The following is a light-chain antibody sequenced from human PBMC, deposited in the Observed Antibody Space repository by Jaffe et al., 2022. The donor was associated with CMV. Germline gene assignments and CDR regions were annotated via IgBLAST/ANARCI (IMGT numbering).Light chain of an antibody. CDR2: QAS. Sequence: DIQMTQSPSTLSASVGDRVTITCRASQSISTWLAWYQQKPGRAPQVLIYQASTLKSGVPSRFSGSGSGTDFTLTISNVQPDDFATYYCQHYNYDSGYIFGQGTNLEIK. V-gene: IGKV1-5*03. J-gene: IGKJ2*01. CDR3: QHYNYDSGYI. CDR1: QSISTW.